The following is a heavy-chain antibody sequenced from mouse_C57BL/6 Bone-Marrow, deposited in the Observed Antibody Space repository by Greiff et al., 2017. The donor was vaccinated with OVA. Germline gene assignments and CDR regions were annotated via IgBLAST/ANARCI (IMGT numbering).Heavy chain of an antibody. D-gene: IGHD1-1*01. CDR2: IDPSDSYT. J-gene: IGHJ3*01. CDR3: ASEARLLRYWFAY. CDR1: GYTFTSYW. Sequence: VQLQQSGAELVMPGASVKLSCKASGYTFTSYWMHWVKQRPGQGLEWIGEIDPSDSYTNYNQKFKGKATLTVDKSSSTAYMQLSSLTSEDSAVSYCASEARLLRYWFAYWGQGTLVTVSA. V-gene: IGHV1-69*01.